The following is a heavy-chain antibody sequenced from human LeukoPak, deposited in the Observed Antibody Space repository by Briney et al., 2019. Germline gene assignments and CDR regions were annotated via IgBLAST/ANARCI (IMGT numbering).Heavy chain of an antibody. CDR3: TRDYGGTEGVFDF. D-gene: IGHD1-1*01. J-gene: IGHJ4*02. V-gene: IGHV3-21*01. CDR1: GFTFSTYS. Sequence: GESLKISCAASGFTFSTYSMNWVRQAPGKGLEWVSSISGSTTYINYADSVKGRFTVSRDNAKNSMYLQMSSLRAEDTAVYYCTRDYGGTEGVFDFWGQGSLVTVSS. CDR2: ISGSTTYI.